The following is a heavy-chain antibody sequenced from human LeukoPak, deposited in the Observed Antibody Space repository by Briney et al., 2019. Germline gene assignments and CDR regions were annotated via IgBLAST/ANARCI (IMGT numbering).Heavy chain of an antibody. D-gene: IGHD1-26*01. V-gene: IGHV3-53*01. CDR2: IYSGGST. Sequence: GGSLRLSCAASGFAVSSNYMSWVRQAPGKGLEWVSVIYSGGSTYSADSVKGRFTISRDNSKNTLYLQMNSLRAEDTAVYYCARAMVGATPFDYWGQGTLVTVSS. CDR1: GFAVSSNY. CDR3: ARAMVGATPFDY. J-gene: IGHJ4*02.